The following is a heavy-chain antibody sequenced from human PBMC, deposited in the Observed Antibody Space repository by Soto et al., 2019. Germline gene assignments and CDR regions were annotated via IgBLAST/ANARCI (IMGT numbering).Heavy chain of an antibody. Sequence: ASVKVSCKASGYTFTGYYMHWVRQAPGQGLEWMGWINPNSGGTNYAQKFQGWVTMTRDTSISTAYMELSRLRSDDTAVYYCARDSQKLGYCSGGSCYYYYGMDVWGQGTTVTVSS. D-gene: IGHD2-15*01. J-gene: IGHJ6*02. CDR2: INPNSGGT. CDR1: GYTFTGYY. V-gene: IGHV1-2*04. CDR3: ARDSQKLGYCSGGSCYYYYGMDV.